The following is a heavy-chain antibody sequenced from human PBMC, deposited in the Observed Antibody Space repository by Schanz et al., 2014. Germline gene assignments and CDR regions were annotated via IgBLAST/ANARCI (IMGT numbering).Heavy chain of an antibody. CDR3: ARDGEAAAGCDY. D-gene: IGHD6-13*01. Sequence: QLMQSGSEVRKPGASVKVSCKASGYIFGSYGITWVRQAPGQGLEWMGIINPSGGSTSYAQKFQGRVTMTRDTSTSTVYMEVSGLRSEDTAVYYCARDGEAAAGCDYWGQGTLVTVSS. CDR1: GYIFGSYG. J-gene: IGHJ4*02. CDR2: INPSGGST. V-gene: IGHV1-46*03.